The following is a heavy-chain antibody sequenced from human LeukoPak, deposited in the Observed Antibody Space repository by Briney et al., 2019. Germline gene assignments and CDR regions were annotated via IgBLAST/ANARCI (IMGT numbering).Heavy chain of an antibody. J-gene: IGHJ4*02. CDR3: ARDRSGVGATLY. CDR1: GFTFISYS. D-gene: IGHD1-26*01. Sequence: GGSLRLSCAASGFTFISYSMNWVRQATGKGLEWISSISGGNSYMYYAYSVKGRFTISRDNAKNSLYLQMNSLRAEDTAVYYCARDRSGVGATLYWGQGTLVTVSS. CDR2: ISGGNSYM. V-gene: IGHV3-21*01.